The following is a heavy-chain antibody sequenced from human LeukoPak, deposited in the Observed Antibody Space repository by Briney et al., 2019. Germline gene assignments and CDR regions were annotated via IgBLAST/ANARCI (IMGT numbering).Heavy chain of an antibody. CDR3: ARDTDYYDSSGYYYGAFDI. CDR1: RFTFSSYA. CDR2: ISYDGSNK. V-gene: IGHV3-30-3*01. J-gene: IGHJ3*02. D-gene: IGHD3-22*01. Sequence: GRSLRLSCAASRFTFSSYAMHWVRQAPGKGLEWVAVISYDGSNKYYADSVKGRFTISRDNSKNTLYLQMNSLRAEDTAVYYCARDTDYYDSSGYYYGAFDIWGQGTMVTVSS.